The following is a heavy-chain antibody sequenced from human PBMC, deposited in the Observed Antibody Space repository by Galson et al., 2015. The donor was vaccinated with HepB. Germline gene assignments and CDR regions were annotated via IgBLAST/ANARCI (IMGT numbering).Heavy chain of an antibody. CDR3: ARDRGSYYVEWFDP. J-gene: IGHJ5*02. CDR1: GYTFTSYG. CDR2: ISAYNGNT. V-gene: IGHV1-18*01. D-gene: IGHD1-26*01. Sequence: SVKVSCKASGYTFTSYGISWVRQAPGQGLEWMGWISAYNGNTNYAQKLQGRVTMTTDTSTSTAYMELRSLRSDDTAVYYCARDRGSYYVEWFDPWGQGTLVTVSS.